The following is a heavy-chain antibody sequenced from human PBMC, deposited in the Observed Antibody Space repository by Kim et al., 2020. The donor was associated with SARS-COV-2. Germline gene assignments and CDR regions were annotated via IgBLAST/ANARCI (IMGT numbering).Heavy chain of an antibody. CDR2: LNEDGSTT. D-gene: IGHD5-12*01. CDR3: VRDLVGSDDL. Sequence: GGSLRLSCVASGFTFSNYWMHWVRQAPGKGPVWVSRLNEDGSTTNYADSVKGRFTISRDNARNTLYLHMDSLRAEDTALYYCVRDLVGSDDLWGQGTLVTVSS. J-gene: IGHJ5*02. V-gene: IGHV3-74*01. CDR1: GFTFSNYW.